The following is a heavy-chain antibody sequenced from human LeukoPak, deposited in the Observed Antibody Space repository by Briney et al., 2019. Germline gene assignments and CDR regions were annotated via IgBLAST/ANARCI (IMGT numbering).Heavy chain of an antibody. CDR3: ARLPRVEGWFDY. CDR2: IYYSGST. Sequence: NSSETLSLTCTVSGDSISSYYWSWIRQPPGKGLEWIGYIYYSGSTYYNPSLKSRVTISVDTSKNQFSLKLSSVTAADTAVYYCARLPRVEGWFDYWGQGTLVTVSS. V-gene: IGHV4-30-4*01. CDR1: GDSISSYY. J-gene: IGHJ4*02.